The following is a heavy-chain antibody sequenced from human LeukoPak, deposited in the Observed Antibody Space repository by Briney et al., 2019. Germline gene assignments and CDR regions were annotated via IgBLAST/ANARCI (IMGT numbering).Heavy chain of an antibody. Sequence: ASVKVSCKASGYTFTSYGISWVRQAPGQGLEWMGWISAYNGNTNYAQKLQGRVTMTTDTSTSTAYTELRSLRSDDTAVYYCARSREYYYYMDVWGKGTTVTVSS. D-gene: IGHD1-26*01. CDR2: ISAYNGNT. CDR1: GYTFTSYG. V-gene: IGHV1-18*01. J-gene: IGHJ6*03. CDR3: ARSREYYYYMDV.